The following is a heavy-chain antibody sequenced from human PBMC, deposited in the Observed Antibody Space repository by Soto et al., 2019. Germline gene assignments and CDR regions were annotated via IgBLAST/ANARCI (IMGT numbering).Heavy chain of an antibody. Sequence: EVQLLESGGGLEQPGGSLRLSCAASGFTFNSYAMSWVRQAPGKGLEWVSAISGSGGSTYYADFAKGRFTISRDNSNNTCYLQMNRLRADDTAVYYCVKVDARKTVTTLHYWGQGALVTVSS. D-gene: IGHD4-17*01. CDR2: ISGSGGST. J-gene: IGHJ4*02. CDR1: GFTFNSYA. CDR3: VKVDARKTVTTLHY. V-gene: IGHV3-23*01.